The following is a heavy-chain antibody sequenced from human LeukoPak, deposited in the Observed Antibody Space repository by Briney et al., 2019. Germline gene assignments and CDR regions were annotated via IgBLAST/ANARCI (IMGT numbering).Heavy chain of an antibody. D-gene: IGHD1-26*01. CDR2: ISGSGGST. CDR3: AKEVYSGSYYEHTHGVDY. J-gene: IGHJ4*02. CDR1: GFTFSSYA. V-gene: IGHV3-23*01. Sequence: GGSLRLSCAASGFTFSSYAMSWVRQAPGKGLEWVSAISGSGGSTYYADSVKGRFTISRDNSKNTLYLQMNSLRAEDTAVYYCAKEVYSGSYYEHTHGVDYWGQGTLVTVSS.